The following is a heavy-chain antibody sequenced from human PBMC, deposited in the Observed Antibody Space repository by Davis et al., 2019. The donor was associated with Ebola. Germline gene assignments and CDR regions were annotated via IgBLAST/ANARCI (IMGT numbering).Heavy chain of an antibody. J-gene: IGHJ6*04. CDR2: IYYSGST. V-gene: IGHV4-39*07. Sequence: SETLSLTCTVSGGSISSNSYYWGWIRQPPGKGLEWIGNIYYSGSTYYNPSLKSRVTISVDKSKNQFSLKLSSVTAADTAVYYCASGYCSGGSCYNYYYGMDVWGKGTTVTVSS. CDR3: ASGYCSGGSCYNYYYGMDV. D-gene: IGHD2-15*01. CDR1: GGSISSNSYY.